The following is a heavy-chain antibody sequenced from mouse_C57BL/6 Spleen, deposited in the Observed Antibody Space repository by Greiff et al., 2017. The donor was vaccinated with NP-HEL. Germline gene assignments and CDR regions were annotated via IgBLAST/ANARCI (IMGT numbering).Heavy chain of an antibody. CDR3: ASPYDYDEGVWFAY. CDR2: IVPANGNT. Sequence: EVQLQQSVAELVRPGASVKLSCTASGFTFKNTYMHWVKQRPEQGLEWIGRIVPANGNTKYAPKFQGKATITADTSSNTAYLQLSSLTSEDSAIYYCASPYDYDEGVWFAYWGKGTLVTVSA. V-gene: IGHV14-3*01. J-gene: IGHJ3*01. D-gene: IGHD2-4*01. CDR1: GFTFKNTY.